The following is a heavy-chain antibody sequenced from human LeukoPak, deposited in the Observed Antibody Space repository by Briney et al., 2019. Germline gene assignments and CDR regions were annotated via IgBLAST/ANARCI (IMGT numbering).Heavy chain of an antibody. J-gene: IGHJ4*02. V-gene: IGHV3-74*01. D-gene: IGHD4-17*01. Sequence: GGSLRLSCAASGFTFTNYWMHWVRQVPGKGLVWVSRIDNGGSDTSHADSVKGRFTISRDNAKNTLYLQMNSLRAEDTAVYYCATPTRFYGDYVNGYWGQGTLVTVSS. CDR2: IDNGGSDT. CDR3: ATPTRFYGDYVNGY. CDR1: GFTFTNYW.